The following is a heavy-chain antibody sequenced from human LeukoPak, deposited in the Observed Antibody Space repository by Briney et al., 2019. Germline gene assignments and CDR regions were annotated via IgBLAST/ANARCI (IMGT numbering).Heavy chain of an antibody. J-gene: IGHJ6*04. D-gene: IGHD2-15*01. CDR1: GFTFSSYG. V-gene: IGHV3-30*18. CDR2: ISYDGSNK. Sequence: GGSLRLSCAASGFTFSSYGLHWVRQAPGKGLEWVAVISYDGSNKYYADFVKGRFTISRDNSKNTLYLQMNSLRAEDTAVYYCAKVGWRGINYYYYYGMDVWGKGTTVTVSS. CDR3: AKVGWRGINYYYYYGMDV.